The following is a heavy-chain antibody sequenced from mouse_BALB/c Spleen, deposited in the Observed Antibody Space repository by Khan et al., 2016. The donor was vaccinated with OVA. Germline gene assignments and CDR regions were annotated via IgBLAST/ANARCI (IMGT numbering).Heavy chain of an antibody. CDR2: ISSSGST. Sequence: EVQLQESGPGLVKPSQSLSLTCTVTGYSITSDYAWNWLRQFPGNKLEWMGYISSSGSTNYNPALNSRISITRDTSKNQFFLQLNSVTTEDTATYYCARDGSRYYYAMDYWGQGTSVTVSS. J-gene: IGHJ4*01. CDR1: GYSITSDYA. V-gene: IGHV3-2*02. D-gene: IGHD2-3*01. CDR3: ARDGSRYYYAMDY.